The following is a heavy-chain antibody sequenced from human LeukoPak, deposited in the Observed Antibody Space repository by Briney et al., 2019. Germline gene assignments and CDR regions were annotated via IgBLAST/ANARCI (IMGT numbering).Heavy chain of an antibody. CDR1: GGSISSSSYY. J-gene: IGHJ4*02. CDR3: ARGPYGHPDY. V-gene: IGHV4-39*01. D-gene: IGHD4-17*01. Sequence: PSETLSLTCTVSGGSISSSSYYWGWIRQPPGKGLEWIGSIYYSGSTYYNPSLKSRVTISVDTSKNQFSLKLSSVTAADTAVYYCARGPYGHPDYWGRGTLVTVSS. CDR2: IYYSGST.